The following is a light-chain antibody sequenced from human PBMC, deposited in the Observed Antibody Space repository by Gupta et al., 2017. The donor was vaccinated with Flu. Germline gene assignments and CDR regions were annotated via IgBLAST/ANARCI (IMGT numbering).Light chain of an antibody. V-gene: IGLV1-44*01. CDR1: SSNIVGNT. CDR3: AAWDDSLDGHFV. Sequence: SVLAQPPSASGPPGQRVTIACSGSSSNIVGNTVNWYQQVPGTAPKLLIFVNHQRRAGVPVRFSGTKSGTSATLAISGLQAEDEADYYCAAWDDSLDGHFVFGIGTELTVL. CDR2: VNH. J-gene: IGLJ1*01.